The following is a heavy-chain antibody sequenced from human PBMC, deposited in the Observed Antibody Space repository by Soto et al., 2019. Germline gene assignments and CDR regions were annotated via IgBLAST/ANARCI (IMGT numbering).Heavy chain of an antibody. V-gene: IGHV4-34*01. CDR2: INHSGST. CDR1: GGSFSGYY. CDR3: ARAKTAMAP. J-gene: IGHJ5*02. D-gene: IGHD5-18*01. Sequence: TLSLTCAVYGGSFSGYYWSWIRQPPGKGLEWIGEINHSGSTNYNPSLKSRVTISVDTSKNQFSLKLSSVTAADTAVYYCARAKTAMAPWGQGTLVTVSS.